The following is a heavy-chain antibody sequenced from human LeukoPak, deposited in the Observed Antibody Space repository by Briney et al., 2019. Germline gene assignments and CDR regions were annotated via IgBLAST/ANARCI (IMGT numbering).Heavy chain of an antibody. Sequence: ASVKVSCKASGYTFTGYYMHWVRQAPGQGLEWVGWINPNSGGTNYAQKFQCRVTMTRDTSISTAYMEPSRLRSDDTAVHYCARDPLAGRIGYSSGWYVFNYFDYWGQGTLVTVSS. CDR1: GYTFTGYY. V-gene: IGHV1-2*02. D-gene: IGHD6-19*01. J-gene: IGHJ4*02. CDR2: INPNSGGT. CDR3: ARDPLAGRIGYSSGWYVFNYFDY.